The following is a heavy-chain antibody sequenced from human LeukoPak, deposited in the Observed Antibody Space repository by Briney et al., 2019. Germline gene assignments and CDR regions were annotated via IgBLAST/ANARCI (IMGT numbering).Heavy chain of an antibody. CDR3: ATPRLFCSGGNCYSMNFQH. CDR1: GYTLTELS. V-gene: IGHV1-24*01. Sequence: ASVKVSCKVSGYTLTELSIHWVRQASGKGLEWMGGFDPEDGETIYAQNFQGRITMTEDTSTDTAYMELSSLGSEDTAVYYCATPRLFCSGGNCYSMNFQHWGQGTLVSVSS. D-gene: IGHD2-15*01. J-gene: IGHJ1*01. CDR2: FDPEDGET.